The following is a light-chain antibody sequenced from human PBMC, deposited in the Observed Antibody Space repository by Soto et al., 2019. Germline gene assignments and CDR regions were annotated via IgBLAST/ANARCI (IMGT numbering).Light chain of an antibody. Sequence: QSVLTQSPSASGTPGQRVTISCFGSSSNIGSNYVYWYQQLPGTAPKLLIYSNNQRPSGVPDRFSGSKSGISASLAISGLRSEDQADYYCAAWDDSLSGVVFGGGTQLTVL. V-gene: IGLV1-47*02. CDR3: AAWDDSLSGVV. CDR2: SNN. J-gene: IGLJ2*01. CDR1: SSNIGSNY.